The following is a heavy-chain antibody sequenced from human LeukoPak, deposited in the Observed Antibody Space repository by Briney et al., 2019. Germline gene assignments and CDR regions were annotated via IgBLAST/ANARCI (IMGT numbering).Heavy chain of an antibody. Sequence: ASVKVSCKASGYTFTGYYMHWVRQAPGQGLEWMGWINPNSGGTNYAQKFQGWVTMTRDTSISTAYMELSRLRSDDTAVYYCANPVTGQAPLNHWGQGTLVTVSS. CDR1: GYTFTGYY. V-gene: IGHV1-2*04. CDR2: INPNSGGT. CDR3: ANPVTGQAPLNH. J-gene: IGHJ5*02. D-gene: IGHD2-21*02.